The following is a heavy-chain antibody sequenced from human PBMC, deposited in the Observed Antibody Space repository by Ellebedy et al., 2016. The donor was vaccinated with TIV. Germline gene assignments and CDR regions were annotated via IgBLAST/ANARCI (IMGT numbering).Heavy chain of an antibody. CDR2: IWYDRKTK. V-gene: IGHV3-33*01. J-gene: IGHJ4*02. D-gene: IGHD2-2*02. CDR3: ARDPPNSLYYLDY. Sequence: GESLKISCAASELCYSNHAMPWACPAPVKGLEWGAIIWYDRKTKYYSVSVGGRFTISRDNSQNTLYLQSNSLRPEDTAVYYFARDPPNSLYYLDYWGQGILVTVSS. CDR1: ELCYSNHA.